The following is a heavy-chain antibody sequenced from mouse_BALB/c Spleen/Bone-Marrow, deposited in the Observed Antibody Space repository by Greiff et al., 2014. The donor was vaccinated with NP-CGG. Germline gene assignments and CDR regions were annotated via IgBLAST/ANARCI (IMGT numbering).Heavy chain of an antibody. CDR2: INPGSGGT. J-gene: IGHJ2*01. Sequence: QVQLQQPGAELVRPGTSVKVSCKASGYAFTNYLIEWVKQRPGQGLEWIGVINPGSGGTNYNEKFKDKATLTADESSSTAYMQLSSLTSDDSAVYFCSRQTATFFVYWGQGTTLTVSS. D-gene: IGHD1-2*01. V-gene: IGHV1-54*03. CDR3: SRQTATFFVY. CDR1: GYAFTNYL.